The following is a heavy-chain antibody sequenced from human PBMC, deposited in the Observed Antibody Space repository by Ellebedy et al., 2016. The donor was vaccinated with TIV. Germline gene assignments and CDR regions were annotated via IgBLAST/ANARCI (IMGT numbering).Heavy chain of an antibody. D-gene: IGHD5-12*01. J-gene: IGHJ4*02. V-gene: IGHV3-30-3*01. CDR1: GFNFSSYA. CDR2: ISYDGSNK. Sequence: GESLKISCAASGFNFSSYAMHCVRQAPGKGLEWVAVISYDGSNKYNADSVKGRFTISRDNSKNTLYLQMNSLRAEDTAVYYCARGNSGYDAVYLDYWGQGTLVTVSS. CDR3: ARGNSGYDAVYLDY.